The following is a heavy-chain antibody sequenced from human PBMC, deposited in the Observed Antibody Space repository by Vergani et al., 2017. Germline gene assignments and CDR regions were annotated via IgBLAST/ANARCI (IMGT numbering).Heavy chain of an antibody. CDR2: ISSSSSYI. D-gene: IGHD3-9*01. J-gene: IGHJ6*02. CDR3: ARDPTRYDILTGYSSYYYYGMDV. CDR1: GFTFSSYI. V-gene: IGHV3-21*01. Sequence: EVQLVESGGGLVKPGGSLRLSCAASGFTFSSYIMNWVRQAPGKGLEWVSSISSSSSYIYYADSVKGRFTISRDNAKNSLYLQMNSLRAEDTAVYYCARDPTRYDILTGYSSYYYYGMDVWGQGTTVTVSS.